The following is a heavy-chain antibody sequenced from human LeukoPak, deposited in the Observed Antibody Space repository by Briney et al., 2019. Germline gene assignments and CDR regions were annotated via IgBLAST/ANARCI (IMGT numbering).Heavy chain of an antibody. CDR1: GGSISSYY. J-gene: IGHJ4*02. Sequence: SETLSLTCTVSGGSISSYYWSWIRQPPGKGLEWIGYIFYSGNTNYNPSLKSRVAISIDMSKNQFSLKLISVTAADTAVYYCAKDRWELEYYFDYWGQGTLVTVSS. CDR2: IFYSGNT. CDR3: AKDRWELEYYFDY. V-gene: IGHV4-59*12. D-gene: IGHD1-26*01.